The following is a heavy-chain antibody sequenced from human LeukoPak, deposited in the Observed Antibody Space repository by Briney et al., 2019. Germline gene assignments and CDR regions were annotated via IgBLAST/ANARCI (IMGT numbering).Heavy chain of an antibody. D-gene: IGHD6-19*01. CDR1: GASITSSSYY. CDR3: ARDQSVAVFSPLGY. CDR2: IYYSGNK. J-gene: IGHJ4*02. V-gene: IGHV4-39*02. Sequence: SETLSLTCTVSGASITSSSYYWGWIRQPPGKGLEYIGTIYYSGNKYYNPSLSSRVTISVDTSKNQFSLRLYSVTAADTAVYYCARDQSVAVFSPLGYWGQGTLVTVSS.